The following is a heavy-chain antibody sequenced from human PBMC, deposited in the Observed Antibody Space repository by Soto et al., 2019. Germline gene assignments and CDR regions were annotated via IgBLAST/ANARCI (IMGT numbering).Heavy chain of an antibody. D-gene: IGHD1-26*01. J-gene: IGHJ6*03. CDR3: ARNRAGGLNYYYYMDV. V-gene: IGHV3-21*01. CDR1: GFTFSSYS. Sequence: EVQLVESGGGLVKPGGSLRLSCAASGFTFSSYSMNWVRQAPGKGLEWVSSISSSSSYIYYADSVKGRFTISRDNAKNSLYMQMNSLIAEDTAVYYCARNRAGGLNYYYYMDVWGKGTTVTVSS. CDR2: ISSSSSYI.